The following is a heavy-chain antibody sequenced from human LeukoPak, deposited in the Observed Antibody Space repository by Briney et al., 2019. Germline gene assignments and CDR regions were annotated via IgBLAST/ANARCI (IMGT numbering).Heavy chain of an antibody. J-gene: IGHJ3*02. D-gene: IGHD3-3*01. V-gene: IGHV3-23*01. CDR3: AKDQVRRLSEWLLDIDAFDI. CDR1: GFTFSSYA. CDR2: ISGSGGST. Sequence: PGGSLRLSCAASGFTFSSYAMSWVRQAPGKGLEWVSAISGSGGSTYYADSVKGRFTISRDNSKNTLYLQMNSLRAEDTAVYYCAKDQVRRLSEWLLDIDAFDIWGQGTMVTVSS.